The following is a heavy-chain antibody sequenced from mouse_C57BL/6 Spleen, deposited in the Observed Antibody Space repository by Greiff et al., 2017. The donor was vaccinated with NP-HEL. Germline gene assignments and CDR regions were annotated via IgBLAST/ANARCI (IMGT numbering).Heavy chain of an antibody. CDR2: ISSGSSTI. D-gene: IGHD2-3*01. V-gene: IGHV5-17*01. CDR1: GFTFSDYG. CDR3: ARSDGFYFDY. J-gene: IGHJ2*01. Sequence: EVKVVESGGGLVKPGGSLKLSCAASGFTFSDYGMHWVRQAPEKGLEWVAYISSGSSTIYYADTVKGRFTISRDNAKNTLFLQMTSLRSEDTAMYYCARSDGFYFDYWGQGTTLTVSS.